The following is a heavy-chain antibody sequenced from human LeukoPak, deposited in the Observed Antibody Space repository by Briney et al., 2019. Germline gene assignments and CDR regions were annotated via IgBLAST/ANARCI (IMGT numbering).Heavy chain of an antibody. CDR3: ARDRSIASDY. Sequence: GGSLRLSCAASGFTFSSYGMHWVRQDPGKGLVWVSRINSDGSSTNYADSVKGRFTISRDNAKNTLYLQLNSLRSEDTAVYYCARDRSIASDYWGQGTLVTVSS. D-gene: IGHD6-6*01. J-gene: IGHJ4*02. CDR1: GFTFSSYG. V-gene: IGHV3-74*01. CDR2: INSDGSST.